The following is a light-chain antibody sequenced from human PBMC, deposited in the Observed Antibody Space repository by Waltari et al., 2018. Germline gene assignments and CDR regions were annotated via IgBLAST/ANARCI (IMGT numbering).Light chain of an antibody. CDR1: QTISND. CDR3: QQHNSHPRT. CDR2: AAS. V-gene: IGKV1-17*03. Sequence: DTQITPSPSSSAASVGDSVTSTCRASQTISNDLAWYQQKPGKVPKLLIYAASNLESGVPSRFSGSGSGTEFTLTISSLQPEDFATYYCQQHNSHPRTFGQGTKVEIK. J-gene: IGKJ1*01.